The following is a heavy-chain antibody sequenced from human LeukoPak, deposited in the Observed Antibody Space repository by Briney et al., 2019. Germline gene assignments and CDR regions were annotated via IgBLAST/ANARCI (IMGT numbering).Heavy chain of an antibody. J-gene: IGHJ6*02. D-gene: IGHD2/OR15-2a*01. CDR3: AKKYSDPYYYYGMDV. CDR1: GFTFSSYA. V-gene: IGHV3-23*01. Sequence: GGSLRLSCAASGFTFSSYAMSWVRQAPGKGLEWVSAISGSGGSTYYADSVKGRFTISRDNSKNTLYLQMNSLRAEDTAVYYCAKKYSDPYYYYGMDVWAKGPRSPSP. CDR2: ISGSGGST.